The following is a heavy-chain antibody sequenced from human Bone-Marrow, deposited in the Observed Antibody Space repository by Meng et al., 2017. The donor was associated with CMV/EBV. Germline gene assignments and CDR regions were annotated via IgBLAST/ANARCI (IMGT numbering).Heavy chain of an antibody. Sequence: ASVKVSCKASGYTFTSYGFSWVRQAPGQGLEWMGWISGYNGSTNYAQKFQGRVTMTTDASTSTAYMELRSLRSEDTAVYYCARDFRELHSYGMDVWGQGTTVTVSS. CDR1: GYTFTSYG. CDR2: ISGYNGST. J-gene: IGHJ6*02. CDR3: ARDFRELHSYGMDV. V-gene: IGHV1-18*01. D-gene: IGHD1-26*01.